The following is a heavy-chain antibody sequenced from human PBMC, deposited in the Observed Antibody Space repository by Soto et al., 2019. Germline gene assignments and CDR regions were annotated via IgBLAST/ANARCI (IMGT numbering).Heavy chain of an antibody. D-gene: IGHD3-3*01. Sequence: ASVKVSCKASGYTFTSYGISWVRQAPGQGLEWMGWISAYNGNTNYAQKLQGRVTMTTDTSTSTAYMELRSLRSDDTAVYYCAREGITIFGVVIIDYGMDVWGQGTTVTVSS. CDR2: ISAYNGNT. CDR3: AREGITIFGVVIIDYGMDV. CDR1: GYTFTSYG. J-gene: IGHJ6*02. V-gene: IGHV1-18*04.